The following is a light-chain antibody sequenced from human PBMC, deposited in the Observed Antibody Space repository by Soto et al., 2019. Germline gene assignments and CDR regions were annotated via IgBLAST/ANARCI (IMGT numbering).Light chain of an antibody. Sequence: QSALTQPPSVSGSPGQSVTISCTGTSSDVGTYNRVSWYQEPPGTAPKLMIYEVNTRPSGVPDRFSGSKSGNTASLTISGLQAEDEADYYCSSYTSSSTLLFGGGTKLTVL. CDR3: SSYTSSSTLL. V-gene: IGLV2-18*02. CDR2: EVN. J-gene: IGLJ2*01. CDR1: SSDVGTYNR.